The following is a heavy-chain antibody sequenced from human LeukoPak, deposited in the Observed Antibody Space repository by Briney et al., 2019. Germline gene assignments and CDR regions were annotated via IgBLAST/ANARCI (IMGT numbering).Heavy chain of an antibody. CDR1: GLSINSSYYY. D-gene: IGHD4-23*01. Sequence: SETLSLTCTVSGLSINSSYYYWGWMRQPPGKGPEWTGSTFHPGSTHYNPSLKSRVTISVDTSKNQFSLKMTSVTAADTAVYYCARDYGGTWGQGTLVTVSS. V-gene: IGHV4-39*07. J-gene: IGHJ5*02. CDR2: TFHPGST. CDR3: ARDYGGT.